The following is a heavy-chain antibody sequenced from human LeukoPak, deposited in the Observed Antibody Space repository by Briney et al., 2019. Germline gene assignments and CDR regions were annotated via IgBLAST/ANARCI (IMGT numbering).Heavy chain of an antibody. V-gene: IGHV3-11*05. D-gene: IGHD1-1*01. J-gene: IGHJ3*02. CDR2: ISSSSSYT. CDR3: ARDGVQLERRGAFDI. CDR1: GFTFSDYY. Sequence: KTGGSLRLSCAASGFTFSDYYMSWIRQAPGKGLEWVSYISSSSSYTNYADSVKGRFTISRDNAKNSLYLQMNSLRAEDTAVYYCARDGVQLERRGAFDIWGQGTMVTVSS.